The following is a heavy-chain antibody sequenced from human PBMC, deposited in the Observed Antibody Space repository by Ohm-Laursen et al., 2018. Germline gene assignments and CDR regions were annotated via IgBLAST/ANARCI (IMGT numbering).Heavy chain of an antibody. D-gene: IGHD6-19*01. CDR1: GVTLSSFW. CDR2: IKEDGSGK. CDR3: TYDSGWSFGY. Sequence: SLRLSCTASGVTLSSFWMSWVRQAPGKGLEGVANIKEDGSGKNYVDSVKGRFTISRDNAKNSLYLQMNSLRAEDTAVYYCTYDSGWSFGYWGQGTLVTVSS. J-gene: IGHJ4*02. V-gene: IGHV3-7*01.